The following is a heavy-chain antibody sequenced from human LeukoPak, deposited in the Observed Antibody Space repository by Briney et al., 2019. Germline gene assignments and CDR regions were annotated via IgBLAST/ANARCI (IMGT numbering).Heavy chain of an antibody. CDR2: INWSGGST. J-gene: IGHJ4*02. Sequence: GGSLRLSCAHSGLTFDDDGMSWGRQAPGKGLEWVSGINWSGGSTGYADSVKGRFTISRDNAKNSLYLQMNSLRAEDTALHYCARGLYYYDSSGYYYLDDWVQGTLVTVSS. D-gene: IGHD3-22*01. V-gene: IGHV3-20*04. CDR1: GLTFDDDG. CDR3: ARGLYYYDSSGYYYLDD.